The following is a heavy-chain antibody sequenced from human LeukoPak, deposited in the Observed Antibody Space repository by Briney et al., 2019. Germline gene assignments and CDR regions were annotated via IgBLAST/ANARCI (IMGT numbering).Heavy chain of an antibody. CDR2: IYNSGRT. CDR1: GDSVSSPNYY. J-gene: IGHJ3*02. V-gene: IGHV4-61*01. Sequence: SETLSLTCTVSGDSVSSPNYYWNWIRQSPGKGLEWIGYIYNSGRTNYNPSLKSRVTISVDTSKNQFSLKLSSVTAADTAVYYCARVGPDDAFDIWGQGTMVTVSS. CDR3: ARVGPDDAFDI.